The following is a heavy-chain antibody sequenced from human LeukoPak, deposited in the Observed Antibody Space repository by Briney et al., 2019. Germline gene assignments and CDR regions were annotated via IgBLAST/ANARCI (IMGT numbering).Heavy chain of an antibody. D-gene: IGHD3-10*01. CDR3: ARGPRFGELLWHWFDP. CDR1: GGSISSGHY. V-gene: IGHV4-38-2*02. J-gene: IGHJ5*02. CDR2: MYHSGST. Sequence: SETLSLTCTVSGGSISSGHYWGWIRQPPGKGLEWIGSMYHSGSTYYNPPLKSRVTISEDTSKNQFSLKLRSVTAADTAVYYCARGPRFGELLWHWFDPWGQGTLVTVSS.